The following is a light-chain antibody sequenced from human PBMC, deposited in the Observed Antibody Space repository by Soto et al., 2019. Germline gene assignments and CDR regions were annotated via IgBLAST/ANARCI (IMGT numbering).Light chain of an antibody. CDR3: QTWGTGPVV. Sequence: QPVLTQSPSASASLGASVKLTCTLSSGHSSFAIAWHQQQPEKGPRYLMKLNSDGSHSKGDGIPDRFSGSSSGAERYLTISSLQSDDEADYYCQTWGTGPVVFGGGTKLTVL. V-gene: IGLV4-69*01. J-gene: IGLJ2*01. CDR1: SGHSSFA. CDR2: LNSDGSH.